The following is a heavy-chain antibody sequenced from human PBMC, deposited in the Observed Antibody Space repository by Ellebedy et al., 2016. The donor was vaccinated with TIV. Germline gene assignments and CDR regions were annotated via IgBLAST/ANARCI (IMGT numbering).Heavy chain of an antibody. CDR2: ISEKNGNV. V-gene: IGHV1-18*04. CDR3: ARVSRRGGEPMDL. Sequence: AASVKVSCKASGYTFTNYGISWVRQAPGQGLEWMGWISEKNGNVNYAEKVEDRVTMTTDTSTKTAYMDLRSLRSDDTAVYYCARVSRRGGEPMDLWGQGTTVTVSS. D-gene: IGHD2-21*01. CDR1: GYTFTNYG. J-gene: IGHJ6*02.